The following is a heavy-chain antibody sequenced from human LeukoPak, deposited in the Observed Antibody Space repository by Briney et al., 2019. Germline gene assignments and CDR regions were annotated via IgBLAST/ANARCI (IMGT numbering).Heavy chain of an antibody. CDR3: ARESPSYSSSWSWFDP. CDR2: IYYSGST. D-gene: IGHD6-13*01. V-gene: IGHV4-59*12. CDR1: GGSISSYY. Sequence: SETLSLTCTVSGGSISSYYWSWIRQPPGKGLEWIGYIYYSGSTNYNPSLKSRVTISVDTSKNQFSLKLGSVTAADTAVYYCARESPSYSSSWSWFDPWGQGTLVTVSS. J-gene: IGHJ5*02.